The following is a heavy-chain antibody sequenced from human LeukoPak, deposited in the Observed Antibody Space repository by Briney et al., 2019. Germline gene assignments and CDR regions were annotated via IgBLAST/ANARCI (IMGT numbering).Heavy chain of an antibody. Sequence: PSETLSLTCAVYGGSFSGYYWSWIRQPPGKGLEWIGEINHSGSTNYNPSLKSRVTISVDTSKNQFSLKLSSVTAADTAVYYCASIGYCSGGSCFDAFDIWGQGTMVTVSS. V-gene: IGHV4-34*01. CDR1: GGSFSGYY. D-gene: IGHD2-15*01. J-gene: IGHJ3*02. CDR2: INHSGST. CDR3: ASIGYCSGGSCFDAFDI.